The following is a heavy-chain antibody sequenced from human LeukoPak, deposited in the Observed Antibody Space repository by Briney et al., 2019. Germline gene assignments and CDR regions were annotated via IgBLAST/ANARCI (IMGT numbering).Heavy chain of an antibody. Sequence: GGSLRLSCTVSGFTFGDYTMSWFRQAPGKGLEWVGFIRSKAYGGTTEYATSVKGRFSISTDDSKSIAYLQMNSLKTEDTAIYYCARKDGDIWGQGTMVTVSS. J-gene: IGHJ3*02. CDR2: IRSKAYGGTT. CDR1: GFTFGDYT. V-gene: IGHV3-49*03. CDR3: ARKDGDI.